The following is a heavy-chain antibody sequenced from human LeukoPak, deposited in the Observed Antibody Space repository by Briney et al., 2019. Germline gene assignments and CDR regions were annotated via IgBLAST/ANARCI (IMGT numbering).Heavy chain of an antibody. V-gene: IGHV3-30*04. D-gene: IGHD3-10*01. CDR1: GFTFSSYA. CDR2: ISYDGSNK. J-gene: IGHJ4*02. CDR3: ARVPYYYGSGSYYEIN. Sequence: GGSLRLSCAASGFTFSSYAMHWVRQAPGKGLEWVAVISYDGSNKYYADSVKGRFTISRDNSKNTLYLQMNSPRAEDTAVYYCARVPYYYGSGSYYEINWGQGTLVTVSS.